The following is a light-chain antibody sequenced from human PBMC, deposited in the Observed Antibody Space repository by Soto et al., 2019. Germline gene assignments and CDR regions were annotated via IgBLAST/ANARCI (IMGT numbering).Light chain of an antibody. CDR1: QSVSTD. Sequence: ALAQSPVALSLSPGERATLSCRASQSVSTDLAWYQQKPGQAPRLLIYDASNRATGIPVRFAGSGSGTDFTLTISSLEPEDFAVYFCQQYDDWLRLTFGGGTKVDIK. J-gene: IGKJ4*01. CDR2: DAS. CDR3: QQYDDWLRLT. V-gene: IGKV3-11*01.